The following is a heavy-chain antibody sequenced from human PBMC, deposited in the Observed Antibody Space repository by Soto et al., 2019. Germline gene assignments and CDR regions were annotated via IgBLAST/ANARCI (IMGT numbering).Heavy chain of an antibody. V-gene: IGHV3-23*01. CDR3: AKDRRSGVYALYYFDY. J-gene: IGHJ4*02. Sequence: VQLLESGGGLVQPGGSLRLSCAASGFTFSSYAMSWVRQAPGKGLEWVSAISGSGGSTYYADSVKGRFTISRDNSKNTLYLQMNSLRAEDTAVYYCAKDRRSGVYALYYFDYWGQGTLVTVSS. CDR1: GFTFSSYA. CDR2: ISGSGGST. D-gene: IGHD2-8*01.